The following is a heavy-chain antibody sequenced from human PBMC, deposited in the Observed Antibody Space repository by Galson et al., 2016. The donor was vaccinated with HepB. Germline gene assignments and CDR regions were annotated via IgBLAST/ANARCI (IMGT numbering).Heavy chain of an antibody. CDR3: ARGIRNLLYADY. D-gene: IGHD1-14*01. CDR2: MNPNSANT. Sequence: SVKVSCKASGYTFSNYDITWVRQAPGQGLEWMGWMNPNSANTGYAQKFQGRVTMTRNTSISTAFMERSSLTSEDTAIYYCARGIRNLLYADYWAQGTLVTVSS. J-gene: IGHJ4*02. CDR1: GYTFSNYD. V-gene: IGHV1-8*01.